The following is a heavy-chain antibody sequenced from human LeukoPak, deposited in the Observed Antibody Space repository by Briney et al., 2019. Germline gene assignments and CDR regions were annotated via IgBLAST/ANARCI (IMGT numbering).Heavy chain of an antibody. D-gene: IGHD3-22*01. V-gene: IGHV3-33*08. CDR2: IWYDGSNK. CDR1: EFTFSGYW. Sequence: GGSLRLSCAASEFTFSGYWMNWVRQAPGKGLEWVAVIWYDGSNKYYADSVKGRFTISRDNSKNTLYLQRNSLRAEDTAVYYCARDDYYYDSSGYYYRSGFDYWGQGTLVTVSS. CDR3: ARDDYYYDSSGYYYRSGFDY. J-gene: IGHJ4*02.